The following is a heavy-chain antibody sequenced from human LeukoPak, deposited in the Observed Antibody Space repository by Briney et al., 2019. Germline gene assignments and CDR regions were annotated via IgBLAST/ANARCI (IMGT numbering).Heavy chain of an antibody. CDR2: ISSSSSYI. CDR1: GFTFSSYE. V-gene: IGHV3-21*01. D-gene: IGHD3-16*02. J-gene: IGHJ5*02. CDR3: AREITFGGVIVKNWFDP. Sequence: GGSLRLSCAASGFTFSSYEMNWVRQAPGKGLEWVSSISSSSSYIYYADSVKGRFTISRDNAKNSLYLQMNSLRAEDTAVYYCAREITFGGVIVKNWFDPWGQGTLVTVSS.